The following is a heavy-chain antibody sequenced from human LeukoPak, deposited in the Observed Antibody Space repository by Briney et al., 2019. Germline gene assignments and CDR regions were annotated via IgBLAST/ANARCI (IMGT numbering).Heavy chain of an antibody. D-gene: IGHD6-13*01. J-gene: IGHJ5*02. CDR2: IYPGDSDT. V-gene: IGHV5-51*01. CDR3: ARTVAAAGTEGVSGWFDP. Sequence: GESLKISCKGSGYSFTSYWIGWVRQMPGKGLEWMGIIYPGDSDTRYSPSFQAQVTISADKSISTAYLQWSSLKASDTAMYYCARTVAAAGTEGVSGWFDPWGQGTLVTVSS. CDR1: GYSFTSYW.